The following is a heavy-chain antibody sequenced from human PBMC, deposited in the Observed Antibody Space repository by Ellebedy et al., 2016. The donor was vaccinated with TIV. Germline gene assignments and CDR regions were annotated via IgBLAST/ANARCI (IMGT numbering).Heavy chain of an antibody. Sequence: SETLSLTCTVSGGSISSYYWSWIRQPPGKGLEWIGYIYYSGSTNYNPSLKSRVTISVDTSKNQFSLKLSSVTAADTAVYYCARGGDCGGDCSGAFDIWGQGTMVTVSS. D-gene: IGHD2-21*02. V-gene: IGHV4-59*01. CDR2: IYYSGST. J-gene: IGHJ3*02. CDR1: GGSISSYY. CDR3: ARGGDCGGDCSGAFDI.